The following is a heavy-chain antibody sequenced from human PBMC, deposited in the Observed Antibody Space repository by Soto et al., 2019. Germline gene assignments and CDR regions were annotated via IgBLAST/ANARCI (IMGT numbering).Heavy chain of an antibody. CDR1: GGSISTSNW. Sequence: QVQLQESGPGLVKPSGTLSLTCAVSGGSISTSNWWSWVRRPPGKGLEWIGEIYPSGSTNYNPSLDSRVSISLDKSQNQFSLTLSSVTAADTAVYYCARDEGRCIITGCCPLAYWVQGLLVTVSS. V-gene: IGHV4-4*02. J-gene: IGHJ4*02. CDR2: IYPSGST. CDR3: ARDEGRCIITGCCPLAY. D-gene: IGHD2-2*01.